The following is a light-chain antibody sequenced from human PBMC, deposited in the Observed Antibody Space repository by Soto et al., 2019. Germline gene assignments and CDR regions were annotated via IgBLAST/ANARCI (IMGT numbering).Light chain of an antibody. J-gene: IGKJ5*01. CDR3: QQRNSYPIT. Sequence: DIPLTQSPSFLSASVGDRVTITCRASQGISSYLAWYQQKPGKAPNLLIHTASTLQSGVPSRFSGSGSGTEFTLTISSLQTEDFATYYCQQRNSYPITFGQGTRLEIK. CDR1: QGISSY. V-gene: IGKV1-9*01. CDR2: TAS.